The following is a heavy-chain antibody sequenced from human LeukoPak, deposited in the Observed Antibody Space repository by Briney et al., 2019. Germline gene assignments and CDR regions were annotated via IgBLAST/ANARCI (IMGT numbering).Heavy chain of an antibody. V-gene: IGHV3-23*01. CDR3: AKGYGRAVAGRIDY. J-gene: IGHJ4*02. CDR2: ISGSGGST. D-gene: IGHD6-19*01. Sequence: GGSLRLSCAASGFTFSSYVMSWVRQAPGKGLEWVSAISGSGGSTYYADPVKGRFTISRDNSKNTLYLQMNSLRAEDTAVYYCAKGYGRAVAGRIDYWGQGTLVTVSS. CDR1: GFTFSSYV.